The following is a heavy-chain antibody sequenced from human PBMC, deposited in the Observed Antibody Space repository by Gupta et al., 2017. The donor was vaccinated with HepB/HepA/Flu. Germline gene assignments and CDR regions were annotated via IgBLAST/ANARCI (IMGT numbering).Heavy chain of an antibody. Sequence: LQQWGAGLLNPSETLSLTCAVYGGSFSGYYWSWIRQPPGKGLEWIGEINHSGSTNYNPSLKSRVTISVDTSKNQFSLELSSVTAADTAVYYCARVLAAAGSSHYYYYYGMDVWGQGTTVTVSS. CDR1: GGSFSGYY. D-gene: IGHD6-13*01. CDR2: INHSGST. V-gene: IGHV4-34*01. J-gene: IGHJ6*02. CDR3: ARVLAAAGSSHYYYYYGMDV.